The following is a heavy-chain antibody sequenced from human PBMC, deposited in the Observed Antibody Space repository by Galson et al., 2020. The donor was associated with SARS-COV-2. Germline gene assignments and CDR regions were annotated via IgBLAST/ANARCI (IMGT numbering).Heavy chain of an antibody. Sequence: SETLSLTCAVSGDSVSSNHWWSWVRQPPGKALEWIGEIFHSGTTNYNPSLKSRVTISLDRSKNHISLNVRSVTAADTAVYYCASHYETRGYGAFDIWGQGTMVTVSS. CDR1: GDSVSSNHW. D-gene: IGHD3-22*01. J-gene: IGHJ3*02. V-gene: IGHV4-4*02. CDR3: ASHYETRGYGAFDI. CDR2: IFHSGTT.